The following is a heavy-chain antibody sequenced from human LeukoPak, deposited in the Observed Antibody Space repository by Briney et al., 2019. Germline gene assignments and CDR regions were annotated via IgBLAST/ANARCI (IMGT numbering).Heavy chain of an antibody. Sequence: GASVKVSCKASGYTFSSYDMNWVRQATGQGLEWMGWKNPNSGRTGFAQKFQGRLTMTTDTSISTAYMELSSLTSEDTAVYYCARGPVRTHGMDVWGQGTTVTVSS. CDR3: ARGPVRTHGMDV. V-gene: IGHV1-8*01. CDR2: KNPNSGRT. CDR1: GYTFSSYD. J-gene: IGHJ6*02.